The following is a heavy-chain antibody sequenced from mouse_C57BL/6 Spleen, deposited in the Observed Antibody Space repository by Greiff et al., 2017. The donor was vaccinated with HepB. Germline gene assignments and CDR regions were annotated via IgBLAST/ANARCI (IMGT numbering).Heavy chain of an antibody. D-gene: IGHD1-1*01. CDR1: GYTFTSYG. CDR2: IYPRSGNN. CDR3: ARRTVVAHFDV. Sequence: QVQLKQSGAELARPGASVKLSCKASGYTFTSYGISWVKQRTGQGLEWIGEIYPRSGNNYYNEKFKGKATLTADKSSSTAYMELRSLTSEDSAVYFCARRTVVAHFDVWGTGTTVTVSS. J-gene: IGHJ1*03. V-gene: IGHV1-81*01.